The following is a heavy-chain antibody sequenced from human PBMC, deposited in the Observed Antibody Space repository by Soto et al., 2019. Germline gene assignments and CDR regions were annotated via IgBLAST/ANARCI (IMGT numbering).Heavy chain of an antibody. J-gene: IGHJ6*02. CDR1: GGTFSSYA. V-gene: IGHV1-69*13. CDR3: ARHLCGGDCYSLGYYYYGMDV. D-gene: IGHD2-21*02. CDR2: IIPIFGTA. Sequence: SVKVSCKASGGTFSSYAISWVRQAPGQGLEWMGGIIPIFGTANYAQKFQGRVTITADESTSTAYMELSSLRSEDTAVYYCARHLCGGDCYSLGYYYYGMDVWGQGTTVTVSS.